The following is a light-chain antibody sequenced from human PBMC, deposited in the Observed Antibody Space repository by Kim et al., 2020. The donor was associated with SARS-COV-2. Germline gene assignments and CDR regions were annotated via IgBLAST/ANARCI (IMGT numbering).Light chain of an antibody. CDR1: HSLLYSINNQNY. V-gene: IGKV4-1*01. J-gene: IGKJ1*01. CDR3: HQYYSVPHT. CDR2: WAS. Sequence: DIVMTQSPDSLALSLGERATIKCKSSHSLLYSINNQNYLAWYQQKPGQPPKLLIYWASTRESGVPERFSGSGSGTDFTLTISSLQAEDVAVYHCHQYYSVPHTFGQGTKVDIK.